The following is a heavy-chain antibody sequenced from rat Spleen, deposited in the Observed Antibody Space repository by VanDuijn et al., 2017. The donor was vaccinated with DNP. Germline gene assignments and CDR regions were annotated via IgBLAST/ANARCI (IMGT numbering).Heavy chain of an antibody. Sequence: EVQLVESGGGLVRPGRSLKLSCATSGFTFSDCNMAWVRQAPKKGLEWVATILYDGGRTYYRNSVKGRFTISRDNATNTLYLQMNSLRSEDTASYYCVRDSRDYGSYADYFDYWGQGVMVTVSS. CDR2: ILYDGGRT. J-gene: IGHJ2*01. CDR3: VRDSRDYGSYADYFDY. V-gene: IGHV5S10*01. D-gene: IGHD1-8*01. CDR1: GFTFSDCN.